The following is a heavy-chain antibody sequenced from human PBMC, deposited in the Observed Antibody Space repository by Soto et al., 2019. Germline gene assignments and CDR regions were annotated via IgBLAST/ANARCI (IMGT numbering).Heavy chain of an antibody. Sequence: QVQLVQSGAEVKKPGASVKVSCKASGFTFTGYYMHWVRQAPGQGLEWMGWINPNSGGANYAQKFQGWVTMSRDTSIGTAYMELSRLKSDDTAVYYCARDNNGTPDHWGQGTLVTVSS. V-gene: IGHV1-2*04. CDR3: ARDNNGTPDH. CDR2: INPNSGGA. J-gene: IGHJ4*02. D-gene: IGHD1-7*01. CDR1: GFTFTGYY.